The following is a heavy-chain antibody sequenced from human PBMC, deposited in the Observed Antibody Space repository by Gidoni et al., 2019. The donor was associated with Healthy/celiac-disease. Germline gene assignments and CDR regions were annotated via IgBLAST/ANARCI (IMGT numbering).Heavy chain of an antibody. CDR3: AKARVKYDILTGGDY. J-gene: IGHJ4*02. V-gene: IGHV3-9*01. CDR1: GFTFVDYA. Sequence: EVQLVESGGGLLQPGRSLRLSCASSGFTFVDYAMHWVRQAPGKGLEWVSGISWNSGSIGYADSVKGRFTIARDNAKNCLYMKMNSLRAEDTGLYYCAKARVKYDILTGGDYWGQGTLVTVSS. D-gene: IGHD3-9*01. CDR2: ISWNSGSI.